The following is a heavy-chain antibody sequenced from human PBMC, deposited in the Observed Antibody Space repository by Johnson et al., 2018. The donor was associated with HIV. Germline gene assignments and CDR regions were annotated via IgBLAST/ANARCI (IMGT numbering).Heavy chain of an antibody. CDR1: GFTFSYYS. CDR2: TSYDESDK. CDR3: AKDYTAMVSSDAFDI. J-gene: IGHJ3*02. V-gene: IGHV3-30*04. Sequence: QVQLVESGGGVVQPGTSLILSCAASGFTFSYYSMHWVRQAPGKGLEWVALTSYDESDKFYADPVKGRFIISRDNSKNSLYLQMNSLRTEDTALYYCAKDYTAMVSSDAFDIWGQGTMVTVSS. D-gene: IGHD5-18*01.